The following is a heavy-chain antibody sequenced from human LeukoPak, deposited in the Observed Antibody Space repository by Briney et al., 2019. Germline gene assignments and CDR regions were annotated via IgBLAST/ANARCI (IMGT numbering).Heavy chain of an antibody. V-gene: IGHV3-74*01. D-gene: IGHD5-18*01. CDR1: GFTFSSYW. Sequence: HPGGSLRLSCAASGFTFSSYWMHWVRQAPGKGLVWVSRINSDGSSTSYADSVKGRFTISRDNAKNTLYLQMSSLRAEDTAVYYCARAEQSQLWRHTNYYYYGMDVWGQGTTVTVSS. CDR2: INSDGSST. CDR3: ARAEQSQLWRHTNYYYYGMDV. J-gene: IGHJ6*02.